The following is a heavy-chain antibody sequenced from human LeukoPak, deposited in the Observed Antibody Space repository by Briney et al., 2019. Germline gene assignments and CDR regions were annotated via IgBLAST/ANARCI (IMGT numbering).Heavy chain of an antibody. CDR3: ARDWRYCSSTSCRSDAFDI. CDR1: GLTFSSYW. CDR2: INSDGSST. Sequence: GGSLRLSCAASGLTFSSYWMHWVRQAPGKGLVWVSRINSDGSSTSYADSVKGRFTISRDNAENTLYLQMNSLRAEDTAVYYCARDWRYCSSTSCRSDAFDIWGQGTMVTVSS. J-gene: IGHJ3*02. D-gene: IGHD2-2*01. V-gene: IGHV3-74*01.